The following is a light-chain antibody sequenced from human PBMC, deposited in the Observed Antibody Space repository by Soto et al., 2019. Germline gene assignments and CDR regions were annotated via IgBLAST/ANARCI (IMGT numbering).Light chain of an antibody. Sequence: EILLTQSPGTLSLSPGERATLSCRASQSVSSSYLAWYQQKPCQAPRLLIYGASSRATGIPDRFSGSGSGTDFTLTISRLEPEDFAVYYCQQYGSSPTFGGGTKVDIK. CDR2: GAS. J-gene: IGKJ4*01. CDR3: QQYGSSPT. CDR1: QSVSSSY. V-gene: IGKV3-20*01.